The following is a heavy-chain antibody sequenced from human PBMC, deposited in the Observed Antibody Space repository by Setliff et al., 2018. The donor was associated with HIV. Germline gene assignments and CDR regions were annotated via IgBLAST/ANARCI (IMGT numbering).Heavy chain of an antibody. D-gene: IGHD6-13*01. V-gene: IGHV3-23*01. CDR3: ANRFRTSNNWYYFDY. J-gene: IGHJ4*02. CDR2: ISGSGGDT. CDR1: GFTFSSYA. Sequence: GESLRLSCASSGFTFSSYAMTWVRQAPGKGLECVAVISGSGGDTYYADSVKGRFVISRDNTKNTLSLQMNSLGAEDTAIYYCANRFRTSNNWYYFDYWGPGTLVTVSS.